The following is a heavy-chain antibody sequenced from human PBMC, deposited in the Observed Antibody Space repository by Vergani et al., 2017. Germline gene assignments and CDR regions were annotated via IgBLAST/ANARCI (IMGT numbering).Heavy chain of an antibody. J-gene: IGHJ4*02. V-gene: IGHV3-73*02. D-gene: IGHD3-9*01. CDR1: GFTFSGSA. CDR2: IRSKANSYAT. CDR3: TRDILTGYSPLXFDY. Sequence: EVQLVESGGGLVQPGGSLKLSCAASGFTFSGSAMHWVRQASGKGLEWVGRIRSKANSYATAYAASVKGRFTISRDDSKNTAYLQMNSLKTEDTAVYYCTRDILTGYSPLXFDYWGQGTLVTVSS.